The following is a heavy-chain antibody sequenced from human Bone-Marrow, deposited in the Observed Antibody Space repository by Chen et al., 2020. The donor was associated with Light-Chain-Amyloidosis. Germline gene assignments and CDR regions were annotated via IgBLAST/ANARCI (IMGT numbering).Heavy chain of an antibody. CDR1: GFTFSSYE. CDR2: ISSSGSTI. V-gene: IGHV3-48*03. D-gene: IGHD3-22*01. J-gene: IGHJ4*02. Sequence: EVQLVESGGGLVQPGGSLRLSCAASGFTFSSYEMNWVRQAPGKGLEWGSYISSSGSTIYYADSVKGRFTISRDNAKNSLYLQMNSLRAEDTAVYYCARVGSYDSSGYYFYYFDYWGQGTLVTVSS. CDR3: ARVGSYDSSGYYFYYFDY.